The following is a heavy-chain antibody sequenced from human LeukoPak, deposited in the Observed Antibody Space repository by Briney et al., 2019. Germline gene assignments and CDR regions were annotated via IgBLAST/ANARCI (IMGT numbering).Heavy chain of an antibody. J-gene: IGHJ5*02. Sequence: ASVKVSCKASGYTFTSYAMHWVRQAPGQRLEWMGWINAGNGNTKYSQKFQGRVTITRDTSASTAYMELRSLRSDDTAVYYCARDSSSRGNWFDPWGQGTLVTVSS. CDR3: ARDSSSRGNWFDP. CDR1: GYTFTSYA. CDR2: INAGNGNT. D-gene: IGHD3-10*01. V-gene: IGHV1-3*01.